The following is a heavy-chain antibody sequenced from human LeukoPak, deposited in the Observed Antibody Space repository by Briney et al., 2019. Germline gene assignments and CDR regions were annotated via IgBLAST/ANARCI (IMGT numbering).Heavy chain of an antibody. V-gene: IGHV5-51*01. Sequence: GESLKISCKGSGYSFTSYWIGWVRHMPGKGLEWMGIIYPGDSDIRYSPSFQGQVTISADKSISPAYLQWSSLNASDTAIYYCARHVAFRSWTHFDYWGQGTLVTVSS. CDR3: ARHVAFRSWTHFDY. J-gene: IGHJ4*02. CDR1: GYSFTSYW. D-gene: IGHD2-21*01. CDR2: IYPGDSDI.